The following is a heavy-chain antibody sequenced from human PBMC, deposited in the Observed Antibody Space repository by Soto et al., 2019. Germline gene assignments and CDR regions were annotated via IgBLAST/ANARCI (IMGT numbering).Heavy chain of an antibody. CDR3: XXXXXYGSGGAY. V-gene: IGHV1-18*01. Sequence: QVQLVQSGAEVKKPGASVKVSCKASGYTFTSYGISWVRQAPGQGLEWMGWISAYNGNTNYAQKLQGRVTMTTDTXXXXXXXXXXXXXXXXXXXXXXXXXXXYGSGGAYWGQGTLVTVSS. D-gene: IGHD3-10*01. CDR2: ISAYNGNT. CDR1: GYTFTSYG. J-gene: IGHJ4*02.